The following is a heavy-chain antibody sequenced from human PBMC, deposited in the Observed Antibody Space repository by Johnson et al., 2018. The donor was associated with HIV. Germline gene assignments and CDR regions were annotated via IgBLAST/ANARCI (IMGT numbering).Heavy chain of an antibody. Sequence: QVRLVESGGGVVQPGGSLRLSCAASGFTFSSYGMHWVRQAPGKGLEWVAFIRYDGSNKYYADSVKGRFTISRDNSKNTLYLQMNSLRAEDTAVYYCAKDWDVVVTADDAFDIWGQGTMVTVS. CDR1: GFTFSSYG. V-gene: IGHV3-30*02. CDR3: AKDWDVVVTADDAFDI. J-gene: IGHJ3*02. D-gene: IGHD2-21*02. CDR2: IRYDGSNK.